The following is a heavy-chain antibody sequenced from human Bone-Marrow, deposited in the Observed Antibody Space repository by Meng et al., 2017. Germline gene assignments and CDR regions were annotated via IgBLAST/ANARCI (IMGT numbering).Heavy chain of an antibody. CDR1: GFTFSSYA. CDR2: ISSSGDSS. V-gene: IGHV3-23*04. D-gene: IGHD5-18*01. J-gene: IGHJ4*02. CDR3: TLDTAMIN. Sequence: EVQLVESGGGLVQPGGSLRLSCAASGFTFSSYAMSWVRQAPGKGLEWVSTISSSGDSSYYADSVEDRFTISRDNFKNTLYLRMNSLRAEDTAVYYCTLDTAMINWGQGTLVTVSS.